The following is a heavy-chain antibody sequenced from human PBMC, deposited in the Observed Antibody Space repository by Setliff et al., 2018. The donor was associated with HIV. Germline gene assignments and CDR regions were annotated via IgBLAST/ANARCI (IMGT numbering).Heavy chain of an antibody. CDR3: ARGDSSGYYYVGGQADAFDI. CDR1: GGTFSSYA. Sequence: ASVKVSCKASGGTFSSYAISWVRQAPGQGLEWMGGIIPIFGTANYAQKFQGRVTITADESTSTAYMELSSLRSEDTAVYYCARGDSSGYYYVGGQADAFDIWGQGTMVTVSS. J-gene: IGHJ3*02. CDR2: IIPIFGTA. D-gene: IGHD3-22*01. V-gene: IGHV1-69*13.